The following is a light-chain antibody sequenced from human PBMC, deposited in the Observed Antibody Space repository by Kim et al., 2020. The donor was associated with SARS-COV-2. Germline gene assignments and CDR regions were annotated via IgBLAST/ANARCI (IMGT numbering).Light chain of an antibody. CDR1: SSNIGDNY. CDR3: GTWDSSLSAVV. J-gene: IGLJ3*02. V-gene: IGLV1-51*01. Sequence: QSVLTQPPSVSAAPGQKVTISCSGSSSNIGDNYVSWYQHLPGRAPKLLIYDNNERPSGIPDRFTGSKSGTSATLGITGLQTGDEADYYCGTWDSSLSAVVFGGGTQLTVL. CDR2: DNN.